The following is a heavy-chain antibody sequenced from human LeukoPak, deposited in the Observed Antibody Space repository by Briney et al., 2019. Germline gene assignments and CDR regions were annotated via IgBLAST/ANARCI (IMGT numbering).Heavy chain of an antibody. J-gene: IGHJ5*02. CDR3: ARERRIAARPGWFDP. CDR2: IIPIFGTA. CDR1: GGTFSSYA. Sequence: SVKVSCKASGGTFSSYAISWVRQAPGQGLEWMGGIIPIFGTANYAQRFQGRVTITTDESTSTAYMELSSLRSEDTAVYYCARERRIAARPGWFDPWGQGTLVTVSS. V-gene: IGHV1-69*05. D-gene: IGHD6-6*01.